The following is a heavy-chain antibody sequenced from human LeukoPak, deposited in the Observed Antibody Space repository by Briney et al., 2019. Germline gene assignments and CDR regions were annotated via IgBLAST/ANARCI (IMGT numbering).Heavy chain of an antibody. CDR2: INHSGST. Sequence: PSETLSLTCAVSGYSISSGFYWGWIRQPPGKGLEWIGSINHSGSTYYNPSLKSRVTISIDTSKNHFSLNLSFVTAAGTAMYYCARGGNFAFWGQGTLVTVSS. J-gene: IGHJ4*02. V-gene: IGHV4-38-2*01. CDR3: ARGGNFAF. CDR1: GYSISSGFY.